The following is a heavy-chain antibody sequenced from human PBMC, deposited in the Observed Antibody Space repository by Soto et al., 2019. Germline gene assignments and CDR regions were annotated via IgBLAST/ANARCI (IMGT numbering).Heavy chain of an antibody. J-gene: IGHJ5*02. V-gene: IGHV1-8*01. CDR1: GYTFTSYD. CDR2: MNPNSGNT. Sequence: QVQLVQSGAEVKKPGASVKVSCKASGYTFTSYDINWVRQATGQGFEYLGWMNPNSGNTGYVKKVQGRVTMTRDTPMSTAYKELSRLRSADTAASYCGRGIKCGAYSRGFDPWGPGTLVTVSS. CDR3: GRGIKCGAYSRGFDP. D-gene: IGHD4-17*01.